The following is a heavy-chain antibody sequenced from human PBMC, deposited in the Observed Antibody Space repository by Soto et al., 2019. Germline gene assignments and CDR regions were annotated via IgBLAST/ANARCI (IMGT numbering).Heavy chain of an antibody. CDR3: AKPRQQTNYYYYGMDV. D-gene: IGHD6-13*01. V-gene: IGHV3-23*01. CDR2: ISGSGGST. J-gene: IGHJ6*02. CDR1: GFTFSSYA. Sequence: GGSLRLSCAASGFTFSSYAMSWVRQAPGKGLEWVSAISGSGGSTYYADPVKGRFTISRDNSKNTLYLQMNSLRAEDTAVYYCAKPRQQTNYYYYGMDVWGQGTTVTVSS.